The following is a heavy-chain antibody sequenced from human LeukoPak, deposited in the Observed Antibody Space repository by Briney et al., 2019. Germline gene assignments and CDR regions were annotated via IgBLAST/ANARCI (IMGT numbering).Heavy chain of an antibody. V-gene: IGHV3-23*01. J-gene: IGHJ4*02. CDR2: ISGSGGST. D-gene: IGHD6-19*01. Sequence: GGSLGLSCAASGFTFSSCGMSWVRQAPEKGLEWVSAISGSGGSTYYADSVKGRFTISRDNSKNTLYLQMNSLRAEDTAVYYCAKEASGAVAGFFDYWGQGTLVTVSS. CDR3: AKEASGAVAGFFDY. CDR1: GFTFSSCG.